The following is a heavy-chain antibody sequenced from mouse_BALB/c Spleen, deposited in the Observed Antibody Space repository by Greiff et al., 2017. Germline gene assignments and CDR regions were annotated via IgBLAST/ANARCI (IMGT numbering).Heavy chain of an antibody. CDR1: GYTFTDYA. CDR3: ARSGGSYDAMDY. Sequence: VQLQQSGAELVRPGVSVKISCKGSGYTFTDYAMHWVKQSHAKSLEWIGVISTYYGDASYNQKFKGKATMTVDKSSSTAYMELARLTSEDSAIYYCARSGGSYDAMDYWGQGTSVTVSS. V-gene: IGHV1S137*01. J-gene: IGHJ4*01. CDR2: ISTYYGDA. D-gene: IGHD1-1*02.